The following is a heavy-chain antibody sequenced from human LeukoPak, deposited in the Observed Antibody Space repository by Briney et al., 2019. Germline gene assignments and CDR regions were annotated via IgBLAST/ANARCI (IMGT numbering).Heavy chain of an antibody. J-gene: IGHJ4*02. CDR2: MYRDGTT. V-gene: IGHV3-66*02. Sequence: GGSLRLSCAASGFTVSSDCMSWVRQAPGKGLEWVAVMYRDGTTYYADSVKGRFTISRDNSKNTVYLQMNSLRAEDTAVYYCARARIGVAGFFDYWGQGTLVTVSS. CDR1: GFTVSSDC. D-gene: IGHD2-2*01. CDR3: ARARIGVAGFFDY.